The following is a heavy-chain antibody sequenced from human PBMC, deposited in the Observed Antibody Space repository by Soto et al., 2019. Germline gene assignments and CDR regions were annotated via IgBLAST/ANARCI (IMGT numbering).Heavy chain of an antibody. Sequence: GGSLILSCAASGFTFSSYSMNWVRQAPGKGLEWVSYISSSSSTIYYADSVKGRFTISRDNAKNSLYLQMNSLRAEDTAVYYCARGKTTSFYYYYYMDVWGKGTTVTVSS. V-gene: IGHV3-48*01. J-gene: IGHJ6*03. CDR2: ISSSSSTI. D-gene: IGHD4-17*01. CDR3: ARGKTTSFYYYYYMDV. CDR1: GFTFSSYS.